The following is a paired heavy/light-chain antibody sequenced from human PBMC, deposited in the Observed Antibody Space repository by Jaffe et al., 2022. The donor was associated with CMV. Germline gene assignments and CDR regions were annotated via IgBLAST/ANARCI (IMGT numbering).Light chain of an antibody. Sequence: EIVLTQSPATLSLSPGERATLSCRASQSIRSSLAWYQQKPGQAPRLLIYDASNRATGIPARFSGSASGTDFTLTISSLEPEDFAIYYCQQRSNWPRYTFGQGTKLEIK. J-gene: IGKJ2*01. CDR3: QQRSNWPRYT. CDR1: QSIRSS. CDR2: DAS. V-gene: IGKV3-11*01.
Heavy chain of an antibody. J-gene: IGHJ4*02. D-gene: IGHD1-26*01. CDR3: AKNSGSPYRYYFDY. CDR2: IYSDGST. V-gene: IGHV3-53*01. Sequence: EVQLVESGGGLIQPGGSLRLSCAASGFTVSSHYMSWVRQAPGKGLEWVSIIYSDGSTYYADSVRGRFTISRDSSKNTMNLQMNSLRAEDTAVYYCAKNSGSPYRYYFDYWGQGTLVTVSS. CDR1: GFTVSSHY.